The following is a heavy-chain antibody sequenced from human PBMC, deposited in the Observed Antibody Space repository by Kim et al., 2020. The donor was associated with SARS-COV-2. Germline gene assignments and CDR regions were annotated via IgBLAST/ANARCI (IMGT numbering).Heavy chain of an antibody. D-gene: IGHD3-10*01. CDR3: ARSVRGGNGSPVWFDP. Sequence: GGSLRLSCAASGFTFSSYAMHWVRQAPGKGLEWVAAITYDGSNKYYADSVKGRFTISRDNSKNTLYLQMNSLRAEDTAVYYCARSVRGGNGSPVWFDPWGQGTLVTVSS. J-gene: IGHJ5*02. CDR2: ITYDGSNK. V-gene: IGHV3-30*04. CDR1: GFTFSSYA.